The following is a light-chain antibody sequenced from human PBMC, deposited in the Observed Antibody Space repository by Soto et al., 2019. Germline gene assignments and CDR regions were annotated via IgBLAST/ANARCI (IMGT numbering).Light chain of an antibody. Sequence: DIQMTQSPSSLSASVGDRVTINCQASQGISTSLNWFHHTPGKAPKLLIYDASNLETGVPPRFSGGGSGTEFTFTISTLQPEDIGTYYCQQYGDLPFTFGPGTKVAIK. V-gene: IGKV1-33*01. CDR2: DAS. CDR1: QGISTS. CDR3: QQYGDLPFT. J-gene: IGKJ3*01.